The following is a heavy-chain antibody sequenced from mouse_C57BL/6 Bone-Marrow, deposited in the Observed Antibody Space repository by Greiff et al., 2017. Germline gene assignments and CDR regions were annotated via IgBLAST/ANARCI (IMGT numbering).Heavy chain of an antibody. Sequence: QVQLKQSGAELARPGASVKLSCKASGYTFTSYGISWVKQRTGQGLEWIGEIYPRSGNTYYNEKFKGKATLTADKSSSTAYMELRSLTSEDSAVYFCARELYFDVWGTGTTVTVSS. J-gene: IGHJ1*03. CDR2: IYPRSGNT. V-gene: IGHV1-81*01. CDR1: GYTFTSYG. CDR3: ARELYFDV.